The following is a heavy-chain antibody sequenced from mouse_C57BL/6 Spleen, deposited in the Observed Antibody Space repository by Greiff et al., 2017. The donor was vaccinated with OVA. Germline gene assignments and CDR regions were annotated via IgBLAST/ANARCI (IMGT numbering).Heavy chain of an antibody. V-gene: IGHV1-72*01. CDR1: GYTFTSYW. CDR3: ARTSDITTVVATPFDY. J-gene: IGHJ2*01. D-gene: IGHD1-1*01. Sequence: VQLQQPGAELVKPGASVKLSCKASGYTFTSYWMHWLKRRPGRGLGWIGRIDPNSGGTRYNEKFKSKATLTVDKPSSTAYMQLSSLTSEDSAVYYCARTSDITTVVATPFDYWGQGTTLTVSS. CDR2: IDPNSGGT.